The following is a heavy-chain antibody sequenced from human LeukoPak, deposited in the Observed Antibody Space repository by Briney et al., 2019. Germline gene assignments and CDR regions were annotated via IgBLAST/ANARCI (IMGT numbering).Heavy chain of an antibody. CDR3: ARDDFPGGSSSSGY. V-gene: IGHV1-69*13. CDR2: IIPIFGTA. D-gene: IGHD6-6*01. Sequence: SVKVSCKASGGTFSSYAISWVRQAPGQGLEWMGGIIPIFGTANYAQKFQGRVTITADESTSSAYMELSSLRSEDTAVYYCARDDFPGGSSSSGYWGQGTLVTVSS. J-gene: IGHJ4*02. CDR1: GGTFSSYA.